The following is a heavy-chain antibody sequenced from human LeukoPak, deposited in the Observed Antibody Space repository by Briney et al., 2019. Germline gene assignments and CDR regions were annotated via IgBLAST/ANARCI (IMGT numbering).Heavy chain of an antibody. CDR3: ASIAARRGAFDI. V-gene: IGHV4-59*01. D-gene: IGHD1-14*01. Sequence: SETLSLTCTVSGGSISSYYWSWIRQPPGKGLEWIGYIYYSGSTNYNPSLKSRVTISVDTSKNQFSLKLSSVTAADTAVYYCASIAARRGAFDIWGQGTMVTVSS. J-gene: IGHJ3*02. CDR2: IYYSGST. CDR1: GGSISSYY.